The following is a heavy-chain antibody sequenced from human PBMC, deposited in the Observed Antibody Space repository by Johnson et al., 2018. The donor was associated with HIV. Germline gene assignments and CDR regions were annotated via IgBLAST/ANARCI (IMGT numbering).Heavy chain of an antibody. Sequence: QVQLVESGGGLVKPGGSLRVSCAASGFTFDDYGMSWVRQAPGKGLEWVAVISHAGSNKYYADTVKGGLTISRDNSQNTLYLQLNSLKTDDTAVYYCTTESASVGANYAFDIWGQGTMVTVSS. CDR1: GFTFDDYG. D-gene: IGHD1-26*01. CDR2: ISHAGSNK. J-gene: IGHJ3*02. CDR3: TTESASVGANYAFDI. V-gene: IGHV3-30-3*01.